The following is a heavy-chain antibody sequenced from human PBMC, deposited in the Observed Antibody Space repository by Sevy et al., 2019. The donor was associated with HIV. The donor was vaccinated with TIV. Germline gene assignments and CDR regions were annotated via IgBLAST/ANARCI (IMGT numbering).Heavy chain of an antibody. J-gene: IGHJ6*02. Sequence: GGSLRISCAASGFTFSDSCMTWVRQAPGKGLEWVANIKEDGNERYYVDSVKGRFTLSRDNAKMSVYLELTSLRVEDSGIYYCARGRRNWGLGGLDVWGQGTTVTVSS. D-gene: IGHD3-16*01. CDR1: GFTFSDSC. CDR2: IKEDGNER. CDR3: ARGRRNWGLGGLDV. V-gene: IGHV3-7*01.